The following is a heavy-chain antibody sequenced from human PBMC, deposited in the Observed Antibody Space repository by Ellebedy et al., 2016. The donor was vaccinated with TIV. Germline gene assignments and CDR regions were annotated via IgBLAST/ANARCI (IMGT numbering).Heavy chain of an antibody. CDR2: ISYDGSHK. D-gene: IGHD2-15*01. Sequence: GESLKISCAASGFTFNSFWMHWVRQAPGKGLEWVAVISYDGSHKYFADSVKGRFTISRDNSKNTLYLEMNSLRPEDTAVYYCARDRYGYCSDGTCGWFDPWGQGTLVTVSS. CDR3: ARDRYGYCSDGTCGWFDP. V-gene: IGHV3-30*01. CDR1: GFTFNSFW. J-gene: IGHJ5*02.